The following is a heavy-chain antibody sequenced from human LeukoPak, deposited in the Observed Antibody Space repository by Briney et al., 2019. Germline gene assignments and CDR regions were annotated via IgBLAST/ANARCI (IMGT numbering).Heavy chain of an antibody. CDR3: ARAGSSGWYGFRYNWFDP. V-gene: IGHV4-34*01. D-gene: IGHD6-19*01. CDR2: INHSGST. Sequence: SETLSLTCAVYGGSFSGYYWSWIRQPPGKGLEWIGEINHSGSTNYNPSLKSRVTISVDTSKNQFSLKLSSVTAADTAVYHCARAGSSGWYGFRYNWFDPWGQGTLVTVSS. J-gene: IGHJ5*02. CDR1: GGSFSGYY.